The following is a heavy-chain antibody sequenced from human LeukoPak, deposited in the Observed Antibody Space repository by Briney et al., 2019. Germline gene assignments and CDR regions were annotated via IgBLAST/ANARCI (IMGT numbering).Heavy chain of an antibody. Sequence: SQTLSLTCAISGDSVSSNSAAWNWIRQSPSRGLEWLGRTYYRSKWYNEYAVSVESLISINPDTSKNQFSLQLNSVTPEDAAVYYCARGYCSTHSCYHFDYWGQGTLVTVSS. CDR2: TYYRSKWYN. CDR3: ARGYCSTHSCYHFDY. CDR1: GDSVSSNSAA. D-gene: IGHD2-2*01. V-gene: IGHV6-1*01. J-gene: IGHJ4*02.